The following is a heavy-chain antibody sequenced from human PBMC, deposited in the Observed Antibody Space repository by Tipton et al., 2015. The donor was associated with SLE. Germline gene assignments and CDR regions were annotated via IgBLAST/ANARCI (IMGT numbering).Heavy chain of an antibody. J-gene: IGHJ6*03. CDR2: ITHSGGT. CDR1: GGSFSGNY. V-gene: IGHV4-34*01. CDR3: ARGGGGDFWRDRSYYMDV. Sequence: TLSLTCAVFGGSFSGNYWIWIRQPPGKGLEWIGEITHSGGTNVNPSLESRVTISVDTSKNQFSLKLSSMTAADTAVYYCARGGGGDFWRDRSYYMDVWGKGTTVTVSS. D-gene: IGHD3-3*01.